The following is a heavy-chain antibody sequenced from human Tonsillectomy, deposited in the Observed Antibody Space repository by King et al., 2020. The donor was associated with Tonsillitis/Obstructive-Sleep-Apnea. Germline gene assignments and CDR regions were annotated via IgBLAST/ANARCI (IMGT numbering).Heavy chain of an antibody. CDR3: ARGATVKSFDY. D-gene: IGHD4-17*01. V-gene: IGHV4-31*03. CDR2: INYSGST. Sequence: VQLQESGPGLVKPSQTLSLTCTVSGGSISSGGYYLSWIRQHPGKGLEWIGCINYSGSTYYNPSLKSRLTLSVDTSKNLFSLKLSSVTPADTAVYYCARGATVKSFDYWGQGTLVTVSS. CDR1: GGSISSGGYY. J-gene: IGHJ4*02.